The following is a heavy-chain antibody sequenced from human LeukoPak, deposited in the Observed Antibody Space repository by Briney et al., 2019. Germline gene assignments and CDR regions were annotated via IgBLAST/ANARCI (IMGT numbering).Heavy chain of an antibody. CDR2: IYTSGST. D-gene: IGHD2-2*01. J-gene: IGHJ6*03. CDR1: GGSISSYY. CDR3: ARDWRPYCSSTSCYYYYYMDV. V-gene: IGHV4-4*07. Sequence: PPETLSLTCTVSGGSISSYYWSWVRLPAGKGLEWIGRIYTSGSTNYNPSLKSRVTMSVDTSKNKFSLKLSSVPAADTAVYYCARDWRPYCSSTSCYYYYYMDVWGKGTTVTVSS.